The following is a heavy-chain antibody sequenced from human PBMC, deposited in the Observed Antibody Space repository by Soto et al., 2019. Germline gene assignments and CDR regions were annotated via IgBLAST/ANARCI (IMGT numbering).Heavy chain of an antibody. CDR3: ARGTPPPHYDFWSGYYYYMDV. J-gene: IGHJ6*03. Sequence: QVQLQESGPGLVKPSETLSLTCTVSGGSISSYYWSWIRQPPGKGLEWIGYIYYSGSTNYNPSLKTRVTISVDTSKKPFSLKPSSVTAADTAVYYCARGTPPPHYDFWSGYYYYMDVWGKGTTVTVSS. V-gene: IGHV4-59*01. CDR2: IYYSGST. CDR1: GGSISSYY. D-gene: IGHD3-3*01.